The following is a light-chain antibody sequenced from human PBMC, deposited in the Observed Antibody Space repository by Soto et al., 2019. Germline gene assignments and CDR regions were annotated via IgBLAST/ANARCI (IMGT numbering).Light chain of an antibody. CDR3: CSYAGSNNVV. Sequence: QSVLTQPPSASGSPGQSVTISCTGTSSDIGGYNYVSWYQQHPGKAPKLMIYEVSKRPSGVPDRFSGSKSGNTASLTVSGLQAEAEADYYCCSYAGSNNVVFGGGTKLTVL. CDR1: SSDIGGYNY. CDR2: EVS. V-gene: IGLV2-8*01. J-gene: IGLJ2*01.